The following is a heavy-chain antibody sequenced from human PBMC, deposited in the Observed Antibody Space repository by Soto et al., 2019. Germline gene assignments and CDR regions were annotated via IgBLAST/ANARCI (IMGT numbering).Heavy chain of an antibody. Sequence: SLRLSCAASGFTFTIFAMSWVRQSPGKGLEWGSTISGSGGSTYYADAVKGRFTSSRDNSMGTLYLQMKSLRVEDTAIYYCAKEVSLGSTVDLGYWGQGTLVTVSS. CDR3: AKEVSLGSTVDLGY. CDR1: GFTFTIFA. J-gene: IGHJ4*02. D-gene: IGHD7-27*01. V-gene: IGHV3-23*01. CDR2: ISGSGGST.